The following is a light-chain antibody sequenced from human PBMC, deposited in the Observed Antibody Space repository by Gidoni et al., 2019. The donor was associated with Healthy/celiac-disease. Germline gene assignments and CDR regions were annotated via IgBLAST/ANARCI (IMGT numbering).Light chain of an antibody. CDR1: QSVSSN. CDR2: GAS. CDR3: QQYNNWPPLT. Sequence: EIVLTQSPATLSVSPGERATLSCRASQSVSSNLAWYQQKPGQAPRRLIYGASSGSGTAFTLTISSLQSEDFAVYYCQQYNNWPPLTFGGGTKVEIK. V-gene: IGKV3-15*01. J-gene: IGKJ4*01.